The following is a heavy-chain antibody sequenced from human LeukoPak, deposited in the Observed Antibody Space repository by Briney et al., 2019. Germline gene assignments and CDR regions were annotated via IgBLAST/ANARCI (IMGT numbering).Heavy chain of an antibody. CDR2: IKSKIDGGTT. CDR3: TTDRAIAVRPVFDS. D-gene: IGHD6-6*01. CDR1: GFTFSKAL. J-gene: IGHJ4*01. Sequence: GGSLRLSCAASGFTFSKALMSWVRQAPGKGLEWAGRIKSKIDGGTTDFAAPVNGRFTISRDDSKDTLYLQMNSLKTEDTAVYYCTTDRAIAVRPVFDSWGQGTLVTVSS. V-gene: IGHV3-15*01.